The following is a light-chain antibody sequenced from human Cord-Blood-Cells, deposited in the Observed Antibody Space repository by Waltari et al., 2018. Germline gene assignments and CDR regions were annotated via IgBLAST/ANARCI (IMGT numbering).Light chain of an antibody. Sequence: DIQMTQSPSSLSASVGDRVIITCRASQSISSYLNWYQQKPGKAPKLLIYAASSLQSGVPSRFSGSGSGTDFTLTISSLQPEDFATYYCQQSYGTPYTFGQGTKLEIK. CDR3: QQSYGTPYT. J-gene: IGKJ2*01. CDR1: QSISSY. V-gene: IGKV1-39*01. CDR2: AAS.